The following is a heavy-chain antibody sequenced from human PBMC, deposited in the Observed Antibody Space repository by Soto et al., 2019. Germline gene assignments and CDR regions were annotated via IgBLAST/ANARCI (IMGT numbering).Heavy chain of an antibody. V-gene: IGHV4-59*01. CDR1: GDTSTSYY. CDR3: ARDFYDSVGYTWFDS. D-gene: IGHD3-22*01. CDR2: IHNSGTS. Sequence: SETLSLTCTVSGDTSTSYYWGWIRQAPGKGLEWIGHIHNSGTSTHNPSLNGRVTISIDMSKKQFSLKLTSLTSADTAVYYCARDFYDSVGYTWFDSWSQGTLVTV. J-gene: IGHJ5*01.